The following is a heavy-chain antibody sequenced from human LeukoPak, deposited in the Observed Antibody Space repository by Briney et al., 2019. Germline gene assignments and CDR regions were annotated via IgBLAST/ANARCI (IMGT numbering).Heavy chain of an antibody. V-gene: IGHV3-7*01. CDR3: ARRGGSSSRRSPIDY. CDR2: IKQDGSQR. CDR1: GFTFSDYW. J-gene: IGHJ4*02. Sequence: PGGSLRLSCTASGFTFSDYWMTRVRQAPGKGPEWVANIKQDGSQRYYVDSVRGRFTISRDNAKNSLFLQMNGLRAEDTAVYCARRGGSSSRRSPIDYWGQGTLVTVSS. D-gene: IGHD6-6*01.